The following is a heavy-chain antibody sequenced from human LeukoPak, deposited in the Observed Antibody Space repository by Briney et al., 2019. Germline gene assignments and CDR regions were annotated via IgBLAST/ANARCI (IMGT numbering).Heavy chain of an antibody. Sequence: GGSLRLSRAASGFTFSSYAMSWVRQAPGKGLEWVSAISGSGGSTYYADSVKGRFTISRDNSKNTLYLQMNSLRAEDTAVYYCAKSDWNYVGGSYYFDYWGQGTLVTVSS. J-gene: IGHJ4*02. D-gene: IGHD1-7*01. CDR2: ISGSGGST. V-gene: IGHV3-23*01. CDR1: GFTFSSYA. CDR3: AKSDWNYVGGSYYFDY.